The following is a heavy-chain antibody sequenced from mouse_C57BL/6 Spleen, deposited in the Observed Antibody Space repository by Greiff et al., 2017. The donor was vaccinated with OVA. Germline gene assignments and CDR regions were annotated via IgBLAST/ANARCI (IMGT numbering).Heavy chain of an antibody. CDR1: GYTFTSYW. J-gene: IGHJ1*03. Sequence: VQLQQPGAELVKPGASVKMSCKASGYTFTSYWITWVKQRPGQGLEWIGDIYPGSGSTNYNEKFKSKATLTVDTSSSTAYMQLSSLTSEDSAVYYCAREESYSDWYFDVWGTGTTVTVSS. V-gene: IGHV1-55*01. CDR2: IYPGSGST. D-gene: IGHD2-12*01. CDR3: AREESYSDWYFDV.